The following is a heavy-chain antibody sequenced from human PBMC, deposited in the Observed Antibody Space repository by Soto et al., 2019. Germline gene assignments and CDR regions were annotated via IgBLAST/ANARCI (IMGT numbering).Heavy chain of an antibody. V-gene: IGHV4-61*01. Sequence: QAQLQESGPGPVKPSETLSLTCTVSGGSVSGGTHYWSWIRQPPGKGLEWIGYIYNSGSTNYNPRLKTRVTISVNTSKNQFSLKLSSVTAADTAVYYCARGYRTSWYWFDLWGRGTLVTVSS. CDR3: ARGYRTSWYWFDL. D-gene: IGHD6-13*01. J-gene: IGHJ2*01. CDR1: GGSVSGGTHY. CDR2: IYNSGST.